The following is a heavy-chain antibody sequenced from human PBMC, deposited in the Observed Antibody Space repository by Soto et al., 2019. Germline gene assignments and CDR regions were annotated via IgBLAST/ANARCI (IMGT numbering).Heavy chain of an antibody. CDR3: VRGDKGGFDL. V-gene: IGHV3-74*01. CDR1: GVPFNYYW. J-gene: IGHJ3*01. D-gene: IGHD2-21*02. CDR2: IHSDGSTT. Sequence: GGSLRLSCAASGVPFNYYWMHWVRQAPGQGLVWVSHIHSDGSTTTYADSVKGRFTISRDNAKNTLYLQMNSLRAEDTAVYYCVRGDKGGFDLWGQGTTVTVSS.